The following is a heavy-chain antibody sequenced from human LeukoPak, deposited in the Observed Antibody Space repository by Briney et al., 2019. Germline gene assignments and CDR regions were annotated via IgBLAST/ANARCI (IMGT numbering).Heavy chain of an antibody. J-gene: IGHJ4*02. CDR1: GFTLSSYS. V-gene: IGHV3-48*04. D-gene: IGHD6-13*01. Sequence: GGALRLSCAASGFTLSSYSMNWVRQAPGKGLEWLSYISSTSSAIYYADSLKGRFVISRDNAKNSLYLQINSLRAEDTPVYYCARDFSGYSSSWGQGTLVTVSS. CDR3: ARDFSGYSSS. CDR2: ISSTSSAI.